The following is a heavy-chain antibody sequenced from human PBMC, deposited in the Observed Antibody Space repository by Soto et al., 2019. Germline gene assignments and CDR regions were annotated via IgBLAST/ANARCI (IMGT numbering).Heavy chain of an antibody. Sequence: SVTMSVTXAVEGGSCSGYYWSWIRQPPGKGLEWIGEINHSGSTNYNPSLKSRVTISVDRSKNQFSLNLSSVTAADTALYYCARALGYTYGHLPIDYWGQGTLVTVSS. CDR1: GGSCSGYY. J-gene: IGHJ4*02. CDR2: INHSGST. D-gene: IGHD5-18*01. V-gene: IGHV4-34*01. CDR3: ARALGYTYGHLPIDY.